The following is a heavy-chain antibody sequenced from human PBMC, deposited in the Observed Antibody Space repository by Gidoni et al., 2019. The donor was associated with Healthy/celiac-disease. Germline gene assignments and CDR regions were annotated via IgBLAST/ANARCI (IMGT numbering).Heavy chain of an antibody. Sequence: GESGGGVVQPGRSLRLSCAASGFTFSSYGMHWVRQAPGKGLEWVAVIWYDGSNKYYADSVKGRFTISRDNSKNTLYLQMNSLRAEDTAVYYCARDHYVLLWFGEPTTHNWFDPWGQGTLVTVSS. CDR1: GFTFSSYG. V-gene: IGHV3-33*01. J-gene: IGHJ5*02. CDR3: ARDHYVLLWFGEPTTHNWFDP. CDR2: IWYDGSNK. D-gene: IGHD3-10*01.